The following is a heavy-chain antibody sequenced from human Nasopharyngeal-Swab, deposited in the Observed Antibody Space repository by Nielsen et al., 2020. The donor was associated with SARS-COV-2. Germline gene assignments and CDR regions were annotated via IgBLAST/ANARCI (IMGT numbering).Heavy chain of an antibody. Sequence: GGSLRLSCAASGFTFSTYNMHWVRQAPGKGLEWVSSISGRTTYIYYADSMKGRFTITRDNAKNSLNLQMSSVRAEDTAIYYCARGGQKPLWGQGTLVTVSS. CDR2: ISGRTTYI. CDR1: GFTFSTYN. D-gene: IGHD3-16*01. CDR3: ARGGQKPL. V-gene: IGHV3-21*01. J-gene: IGHJ4*02.